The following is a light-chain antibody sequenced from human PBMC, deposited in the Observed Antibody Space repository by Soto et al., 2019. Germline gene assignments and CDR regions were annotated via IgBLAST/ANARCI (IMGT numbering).Light chain of an antibody. Sequence: QSVLTQPPSVSAAPGQKVTISCSGSSSNIGGNSVSWYQQLPGTAPKPLIYDDNKRPLGIPDRFSGSKSGTSATLGITGFQTGDEADYYCGSWDSSLSAYVFGTGTKVTVL. CDR3: GSWDSSLSAYV. J-gene: IGLJ1*01. CDR1: SSNIGGNS. V-gene: IGLV1-51*01. CDR2: DDN.